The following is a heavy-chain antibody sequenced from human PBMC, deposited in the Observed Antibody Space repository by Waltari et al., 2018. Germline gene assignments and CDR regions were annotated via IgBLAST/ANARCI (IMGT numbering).Heavy chain of an antibody. CDR2: IWYDGSNK. CDR3: AKDLGSYLDY. Sequence: QVQLVQYGGGVIKPGRSLTLSCAASGSRFSSYGMHWVRQAPGKGLDWVAVIWYDGSNKQYADSVKGRFTISRDNSKNTLYLQMNSLRAEDTAVYYCAKDLGSYLDYWGQGTPVTVSS. J-gene: IGHJ4*02. V-gene: IGHV3-30*18. CDR1: GSRFSSYG. D-gene: IGHD2-15*01.